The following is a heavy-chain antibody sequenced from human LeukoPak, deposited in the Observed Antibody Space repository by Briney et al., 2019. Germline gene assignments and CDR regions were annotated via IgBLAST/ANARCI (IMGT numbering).Heavy chain of an antibody. J-gene: IGHJ4*02. CDR3: ARDYYGSADY. V-gene: IGHV4-34*01. CDR2: INHSGSP. Sequence: SETLSLTCAVYGGSFSNYYWSWIRQPPGKGLEWIGEINHSGSPNYNPSLKSRVTISVDTSKNQFSLKLSSVTAADTAVYYCARDYYGSADYWGQGTLVTVSS. D-gene: IGHD3-10*01. CDR1: GGSFSNYY.